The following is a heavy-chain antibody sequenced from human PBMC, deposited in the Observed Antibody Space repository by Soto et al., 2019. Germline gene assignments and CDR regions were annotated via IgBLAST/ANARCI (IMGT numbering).Heavy chain of an antibody. CDR2: IYHSGST. CDR1: GGSISSSNW. CDR3: ASNSGYHRPVVPPNWFDP. V-gene: IGHV4-4*02. Sequence: QVQLQESGPGLVKPSGTLSLTCAVSGGSISSSNWWSWVRQPPGKGLEWIGEIYHSGSTNYNPSLKSRVTISVDKSKNQFSLKLSSVTAADTAVYYCASNSGYHRPVVPPNWFDPWGQGTLVTVSS. J-gene: IGHJ5*02. D-gene: IGHD5-12*01.